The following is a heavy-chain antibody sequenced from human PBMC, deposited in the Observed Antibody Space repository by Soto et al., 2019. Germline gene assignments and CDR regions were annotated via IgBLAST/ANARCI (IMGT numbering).Heavy chain of an antibody. CDR2: INPSGTTT. CDR1: GYTFTSFY. J-gene: IGHJ6*02. Sequence: QVQLVQSGAEVKKPGASVKVSCKASGYTFTSFYMHWVRQAPGQGLEWMGIINPSGTTTDYAQKFQGRVTMNRDTSTSTSYSELSSLTSEDTAVYYCAKPQIARHYYYGMEVWGQGTAVTVSS. CDR3: AKPQIARHYYYGMEV. V-gene: IGHV1-46*01.